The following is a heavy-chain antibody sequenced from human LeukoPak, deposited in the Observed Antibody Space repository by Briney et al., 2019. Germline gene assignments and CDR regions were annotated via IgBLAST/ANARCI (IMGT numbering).Heavy chain of an antibody. D-gene: IGHD2-2*02. CDR1: GGSISSGDYY. CDR2: IYYSGST. Sequence: PSETLSLTCTVSGGSISSGDYYWSWIRQPPGKGLEWIGYIYYSGSTYYNPSLKSRVTISVDTSKNQFSLKLSSVTAADTAVYYCAREGVVPAAIEGFDYWGQGTLVTVS. V-gene: IGHV4-30-4*08. J-gene: IGHJ4*02. CDR3: AREGVVPAAIEGFDY.